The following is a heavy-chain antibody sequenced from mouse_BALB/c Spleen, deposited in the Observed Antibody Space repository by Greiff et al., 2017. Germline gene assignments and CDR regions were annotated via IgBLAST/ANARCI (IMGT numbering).Heavy chain of an antibody. CDR1: GFSLTSYG. CDR3: ARFAYDYDYAMDY. V-gene: IGHV2-2*02. CDR2: IWSGGST. Sequence: VQLQQSGPGLVQPSQSLSITCTVSGFSLTSYGVHWVRQSPGKGLEWLGVIWSGGSTDYNAAFISRLSISKDNSKSQVFFKMNSLQANDTAIYYCARFAYDYDYAMDYGGQGTSVTVSS. D-gene: IGHD2-4*01. J-gene: IGHJ4*01.